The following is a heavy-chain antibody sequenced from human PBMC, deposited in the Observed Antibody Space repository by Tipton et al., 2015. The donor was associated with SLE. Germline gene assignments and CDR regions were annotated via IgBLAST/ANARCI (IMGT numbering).Heavy chain of an antibody. D-gene: IGHD4-23*01. CDR1: GFTFDDYA. CDR2: ISWNSGSI. CDR3: AKDRGGNSRDYFDY. Sequence: SLRLSCAASGFTFDDYAMHWVRQAPGKGLEWVSGISWNSGSIGYADSVKGRFTISRDNAKNSLYLQMNSLRAEDTALYYCAKDRGGNSRDYFDYWGQGTLVTVSS. J-gene: IGHJ4*02. V-gene: IGHV3-9*01.